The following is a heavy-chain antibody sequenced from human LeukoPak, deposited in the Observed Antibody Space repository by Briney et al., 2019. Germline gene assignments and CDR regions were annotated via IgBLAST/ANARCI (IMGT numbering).Heavy chain of an antibody. J-gene: IGHJ4*02. V-gene: IGHV4-4*07. CDR3: ARDRNGNWNDVHFDY. CDR1: GGSMSTYY. CDR2: IYTSGST. Sequence: SETLSLTCTVSGGSMSTYYWSWIRQPAGKGLEWIGRIYTSGSTNYNPSLKSRVTMSVDTSKNQFSLKLSSVTAADTAVYYCARDRNGNWNDVHFDYWGQGTLVTVSS. D-gene: IGHD1-1*01.